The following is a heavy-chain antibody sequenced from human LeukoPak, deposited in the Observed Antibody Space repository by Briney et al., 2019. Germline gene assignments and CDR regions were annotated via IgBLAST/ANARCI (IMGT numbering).Heavy chain of an antibody. CDR1: GGTFSSYA. V-gene: IGHV1-69*13. CDR3: ARDHCSSTSCYYLWFDP. Sequence: ASVKVSCKASGGTFSSYAISWVRQAPGQGLERMGGIIPIFGTANYAQKFQGRVTITADESTSTAYMELSSLRSEDTAVYYCARDHCSSTSCYYLWFDPWGQGTLVTVSS. J-gene: IGHJ5*02. CDR2: IIPIFGTA. D-gene: IGHD2-2*01.